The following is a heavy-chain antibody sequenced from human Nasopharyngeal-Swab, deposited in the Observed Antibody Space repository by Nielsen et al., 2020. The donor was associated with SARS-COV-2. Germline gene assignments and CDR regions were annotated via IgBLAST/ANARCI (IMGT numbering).Heavy chain of an antibody. Sequence: ASVKVSCKASGYTFTSNVLNWGRQAPGQGPEYIGWISTKTGAPTYAQAFTGRFVISLDTPVSTTYLQISSLKADDTAVYYCARENQEYANIWIDYWGQGTQVTVSS. CDR2: ISTKTGAP. J-gene: IGHJ4*02. V-gene: IGHV7-4-1*02. CDR3: ARENQEYANIWIDY. D-gene: IGHD1-1*01. CDR1: GYTFTSNV.